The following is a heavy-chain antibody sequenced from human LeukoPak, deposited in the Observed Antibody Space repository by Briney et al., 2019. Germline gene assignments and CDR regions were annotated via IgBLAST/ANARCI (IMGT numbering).Heavy chain of an antibody. J-gene: IGHJ4*02. V-gene: IGHV3-64*01. Sequence: PGGSLRLACAASGFTFSSYAMHWVRQAPGKGLEYVSGISFNGGSTYHANSVKGRFTISRDNSKNTLYLQMGSLRAEDMAVYYCARSGYCSGGSCYYFDYWGQGTLVTVSS. CDR1: GFTFSSYA. D-gene: IGHD2-15*01. CDR2: ISFNGGST. CDR3: ARSGYCSGGSCYYFDY.